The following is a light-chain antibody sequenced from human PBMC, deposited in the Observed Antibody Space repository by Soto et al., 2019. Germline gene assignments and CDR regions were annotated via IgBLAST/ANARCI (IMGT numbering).Light chain of an antibody. CDR3: CSSAGGFPWV. V-gene: IGLV2-11*01. J-gene: IGLJ3*02. CDR1: SSDV. CDR2: YVS. Sequence: QSALTQPRSVSGSPGQSVTISCTGTSSDVVSWYQQHPGKAPKLIIYYVSQRPSGVPDRFSGSKSGNTASLTISGLQAEDEADYYCCSSAGGFPWVFGGGTKVTVL.